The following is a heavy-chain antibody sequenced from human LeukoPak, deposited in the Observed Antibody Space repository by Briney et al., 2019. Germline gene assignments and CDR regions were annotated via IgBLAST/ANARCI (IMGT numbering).Heavy chain of an antibody. CDR1: GFTFSSYW. J-gene: IGHJ4*02. Sequence: GGSLRLSCAASGFTFSSYWMHWVRQAPGKGLVWVSRINSDGSSTSYADSVKGRFTISRDNAKNTLYLQMNSLRAEDTAVYYCARDHRGYSGYGTGNYFDYWGRGTLVTVSS. CDR3: ARDHRGYSGYGTGNYFDY. V-gene: IGHV3-74*01. D-gene: IGHD5-12*01. CDR2: INSDGSST.